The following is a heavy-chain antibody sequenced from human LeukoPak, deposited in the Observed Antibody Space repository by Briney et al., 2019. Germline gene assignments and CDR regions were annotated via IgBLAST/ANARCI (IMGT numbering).Heavy chain of an antibody. CDR2: IYYSGSS. Sequence: SETLSLTCTVSGGSVSSNSYYWGWIRQPPGKGLEWIGTIYYSGSSYYNPSLKSRVTISVDTSKNQFSLKLSSVTAADTAVYYCARNWEWVSLFDFWGQGTLVTVSS. V-gene: IGHV4-39*07. CDR3: ARNWEWVSLFDF. D-gene: IGHD3-3*01. CDR1: GGSVSSNSYY. J-gene: IGHJ4*02.